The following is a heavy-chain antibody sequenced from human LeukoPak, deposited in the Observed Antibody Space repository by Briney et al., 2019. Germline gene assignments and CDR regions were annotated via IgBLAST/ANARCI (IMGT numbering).Heavy chain of an antibody. Sequence: GGPLRLPLPPPGSPLVSYASHGAPRPPAKGLGGVAVISYDGSNKYYADSVKGRFTISRDNSKNTLYLQMNSLRAEDTAVYYCARDFSMTTLDYWGQGTLVTVSS. J-gene: IGHJ4*02. D-gene: IGHD4-11*01. CDR3: ARDFSMTTLDY. CDR1: GSPLVSYA. CDR2: ISYDGSNK. V-gene: IGHV3-30-3*01.